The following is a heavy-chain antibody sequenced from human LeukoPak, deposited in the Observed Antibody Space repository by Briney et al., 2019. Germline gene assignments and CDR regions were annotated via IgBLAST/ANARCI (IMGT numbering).Heavy chain of an antibody. Sequence: SETLSLTCTVSGGSISSGDYYWSWIRQPPGKGLEWIGYIYYSGSTYYNPSLKSRVTISVDTSKNQFSLKLSSVTAADTAVYYCRASYYGSGSYGHYYYYGMDVWGQGTTVTVSS. J-gene: IGHJ6*02. CDR2: IYYSGST. V-gene: IGHV4-30-4*08. D-gene: IGHD3-10*01. CDR1: GGSISSGDYY. CDR3: RASYYGSGSYGHYYYYGMDV.